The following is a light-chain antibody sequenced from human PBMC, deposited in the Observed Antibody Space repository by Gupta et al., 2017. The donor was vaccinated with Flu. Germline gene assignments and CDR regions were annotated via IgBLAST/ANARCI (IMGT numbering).Light chain of an antibody. V-gene: IGKV1-8*01. J-gene: IGKJ4*01. Sequence: AIRMTQSPSSFSASTGDRVTITCRASQGISSYLAWYQQKPGKAPKLLIYAASTLQSGVPSRVSGSGSGTDFTLTISCLQSEDFATYYCQQYYSYPWLTFGGGTKVEIK. CDR2: AAS. CDR1: QGISSY. CDR3: QQYYSYPWLT.